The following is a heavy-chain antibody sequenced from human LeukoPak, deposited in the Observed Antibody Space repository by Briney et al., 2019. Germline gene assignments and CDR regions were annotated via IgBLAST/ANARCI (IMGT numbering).Heavy chain of an antibody. CDR2: INPNSGGT. V-gene: IGHV1-2*02. Sequence: ASVKVSCKASGHTFTGYYIHWVRQAPGQGLEWMGWINPNSGGTYYAQKFQGRVTMTRDTSISTAYMELSRLRSDDTAVYYCARDFSSGGDYNFDSWGQGTLVAVSS. CDR3: ARDFSSGGDYNFDS. CDR1: GHTFTGYY. J-gene: IGHJ4*02. D-gene: IGHD4-17*01.